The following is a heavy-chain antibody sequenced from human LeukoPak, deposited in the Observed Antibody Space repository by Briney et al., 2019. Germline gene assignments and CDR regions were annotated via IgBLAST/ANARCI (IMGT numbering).Heavy chain of an antibody. Sequence: GGSLRLSCAAAGFTFGDFGMHWVRQAPGKGLEWVALIWKDGSDEFYADSEKGRFTISRDNSRNTLSLQMNSLRGEDTAVYYCAREEAFQLEASLDQWGQGTLVTVSS. CDR3: AREEAFQLEASLDQ. V-gene: IGHV3-33*01. D-gene: IGHD3-3*01. J-gene: IGHJ4*02. CDR2: IWKDGSDE. CDR1: GFTFGDFG.